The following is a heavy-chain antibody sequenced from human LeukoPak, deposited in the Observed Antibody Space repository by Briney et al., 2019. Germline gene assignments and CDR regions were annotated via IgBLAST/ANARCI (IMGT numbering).Heavy chain of an antibody. CDR2: ISHSGANT. Sequence: GGSPRLSCAASGFTFSDSAVDWVRQAPGKGLEWVSPISHSGANTFYADSVKGRFSVSRDNSKNTMYLQMNSLRAEDTAVYYCAKDIEASIWGQGTLVAVSS. CDR1: GFTFSDSA. D-gene: IGHD2-15*01. J-gene: IGHJ4*02. V-gene: IGHV3-23*01. CDR3: AKDIEASI.